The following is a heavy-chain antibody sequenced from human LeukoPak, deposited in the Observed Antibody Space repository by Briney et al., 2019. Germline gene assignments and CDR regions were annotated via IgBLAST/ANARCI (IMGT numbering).Heavy chain of an antibody. J-gene: IGHJ3*02. CDR1: GFTFSNSW. Sequence: GGSLRLSCLASGFTFSNSWMTWVRQAPGRGLEWVANIKEDGSDKQYVDSVRGRFTISRDNAKNSLYLQMDSLRAEDTAVYYCARGGIITSYAFEIWGQGAMVTVSS. CDR2: IKEDGSDK. D-gene: IGHD6-6*01. V-gene: IGHV3-7*04. CDR3: ARGGIITSYAFEI.